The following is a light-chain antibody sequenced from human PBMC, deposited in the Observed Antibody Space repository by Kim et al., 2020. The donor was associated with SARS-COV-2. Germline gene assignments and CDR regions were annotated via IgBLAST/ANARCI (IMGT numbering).Light chain of an antibody. V-gene: IGKV1-5*03. J-gene: IGKJ4*01. CDR1: QSISSW. CDR3: QQYHSYPLT. Sequence: GDRVTITCRASQSISSWLAWYQQKPGKAPKLLIYKASSLESGVPSRISGSGSGTEFSLTISSLQPDDFATYYCQQYHSYPLTFGGGTKVDIK. CDR2: KAS.